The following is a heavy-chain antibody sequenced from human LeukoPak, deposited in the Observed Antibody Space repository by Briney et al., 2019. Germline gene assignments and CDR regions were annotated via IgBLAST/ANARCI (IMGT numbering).Heavy chain of an antibody. CDR1: GYTFTGYY. D-gene: IGHD6-6*01. J-gene: IGHJ5*02. Sequence: GASVKVSCKASGYTFTGYYMHWVRQAPGQGLEWMGWINPNSGGTNYAQKFQGRVTMTRDTSISTAYMELSRLRSDDTAVYYCARDHWASIAASHWFDPWGQGTLVTVSS. CDR2: INPNSGGT. CDR3: ARDHWASIAASHWFDP. V-gene: IGHV1-2*02.